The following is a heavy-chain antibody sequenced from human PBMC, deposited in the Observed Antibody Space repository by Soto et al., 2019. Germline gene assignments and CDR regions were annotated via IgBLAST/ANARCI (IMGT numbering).Heavy chain of an antibody. D-gene: IGHD6-19*01. CDR2: IYYSGST. CDR1: GGSISSYY. V-gene: IGHV4-59*12. Sequence: PSETLSLTCTVSGGSISSYYWSWIRQPPGKGLEWIGYIYYSGSTNYNPSLKSRVTISVDTSKNQFSLKLKSVTAADTAVYYCARDVQQWLENYYYYYAMDVWGQGTTVTVSS. CDR3: ARDVQQWLENYYYYYAMDV. J-gene: IGHJ6*02.